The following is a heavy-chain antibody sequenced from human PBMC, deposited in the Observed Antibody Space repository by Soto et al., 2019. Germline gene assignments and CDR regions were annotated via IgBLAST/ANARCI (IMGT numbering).Heavy chain of an antibody. V-gene: IGHV1-69*01. CDR1: GGTFNNYA. CDR2: IIPIIGTA. CDR3: ARGGVDVVAKSAFYY. J-gene: IGHJ4*02. Sequence: QVQLVQSGAEVKKPGSSVKVSCKASGGTFNNYAISWVRQAPGQGLEWMGGIIPIIGTADYAHKFQVRLAISADESTGTTFMELSSLRSEDTAIYYCARGGVDVVAKSAFYYWGQGTLVTVSS. D-gene: IGHD5-12*01.